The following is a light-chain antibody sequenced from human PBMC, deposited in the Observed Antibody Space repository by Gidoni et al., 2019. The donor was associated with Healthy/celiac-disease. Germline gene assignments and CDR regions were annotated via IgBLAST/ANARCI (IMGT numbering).Light chain of an antibody. V-gene: IGLV3-21*03. CDR3: QVWDSSSDLV. CDR1: NIGSKS. Sequence: SYVLTQPPSVSVTPGKTARITCGGNNIGSKSVHWYQQKPGQAPVLVVYDDSYRPSGIPERFSGSNSGNTATLTIIRVEAGDEADYYCQVWDSSSDLVFGGGTKLTVL. CDR2: DDS. J-gene: IGLJ2*01.